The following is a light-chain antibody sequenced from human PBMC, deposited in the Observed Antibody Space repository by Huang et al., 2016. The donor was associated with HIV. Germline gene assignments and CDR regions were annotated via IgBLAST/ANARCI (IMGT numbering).Light chain of an antibody. J-gene: IGKJ2*01. CDR1: QSVLYSPNNKNS. V-gene: IGKV4-1*01. Sequence: DIVMTQSPDSLAVSLGERATINCKSSQSVLYSPNNKNSLAWYQQKPGQPPKLLIYWASTRESGVPDRFSGSGSGTDFTLTISSLQAEDVAVYYCQQYYSPPYTFGQGTKLEIK. CDR2: WAS. CDR3: QQYYSPPYT.